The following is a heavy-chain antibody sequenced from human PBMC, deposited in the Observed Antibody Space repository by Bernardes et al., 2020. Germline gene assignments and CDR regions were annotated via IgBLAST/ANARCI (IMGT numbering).Heavy chain of an antibody. CDR3: ARDIAPAGSYFDP. CDR2: INSDGRST. CDR1: GFAFSSYW. J-gene: IGHJ4*02. Sequence: GSLSLSCAASGFAFSSYWLHWVRQVPGKGLVWVSHINSDGRSTLYADSVKGRFTISRDNAKNTVYLEMNSLRAEDTAVYYCARDIAPAGSYFDPWGQGTLVTVSS. V-gene: IGHV3-74*01. D-gene: IGHD6-25*01.